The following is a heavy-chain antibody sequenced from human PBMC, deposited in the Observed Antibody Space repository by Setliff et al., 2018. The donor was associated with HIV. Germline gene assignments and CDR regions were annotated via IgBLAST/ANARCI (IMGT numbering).Heavy chain of an antibody. CDR2: IRISSTTYT. J-gene: IGHJ6*03. D-gene: IGHD2-8*01. CDR1: GFTFSDYY. V-gene: IGHV3-11*06. Sequence: SLRLSCAASGFTFSDYYMSWIRQAPGKGLEWVSNIRISSTTYTNYADSVKGRFTISRDNAKNSLYLQMNGLRAEDTAVYYCASFGYCTKGVCPYYYMDVWGKGTTVTVSS. CDR3: ASFGYCTKGVCPYYYMDV.